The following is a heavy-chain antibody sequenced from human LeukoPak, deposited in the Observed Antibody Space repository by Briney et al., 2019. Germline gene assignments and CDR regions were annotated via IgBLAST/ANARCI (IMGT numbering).Heavy chain of an antibody. CDR2: INHSGST. CDR1: GGSISSSSYY. J-gene: IGHJ4*02. D-gene: IGHD6-13*01. CDR3: ARGPSSSSWYKVFDY. V-gene: IGHV4-39*07. Sequence: PSETLSLTCTVSGGSISSSSYYWGWIRQPPGKGLEWIGEINHSGSTNYNPSLKSRVTISVDTSKNQFSLKLSSVTAADTAVYYCARGPSSSSWYKVFDYWGQGTLVTVSS.